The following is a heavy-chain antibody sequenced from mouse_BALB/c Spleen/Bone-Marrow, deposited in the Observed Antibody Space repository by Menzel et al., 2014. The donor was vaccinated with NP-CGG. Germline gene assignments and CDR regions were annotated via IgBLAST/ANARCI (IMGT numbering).Heavy chain of an antibody. CDR3: ARGSYFYSMDY. J-gene: IGHJ4*01. CDR1: GSSLASYG. CDR2: MWAGGST. V-gene: IGHV2-9*02. Sequence: VMLVESGPGLVAPSQSLSITCTISGSSLASYGVHWVRQPPGKGLEWLGVMWAGGSTNYNSALMSKLSISKDNSESXVFLKMNSLQTHDTAMYYCARGSYFYSMDYWGQGSSVTVSS.